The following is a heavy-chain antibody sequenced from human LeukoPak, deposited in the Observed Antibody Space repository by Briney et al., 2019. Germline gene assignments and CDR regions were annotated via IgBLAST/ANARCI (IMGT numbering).Heavy chain of an antibody. CDR2: IYYSGST. D-gene: IGHD4-23*01. CDR1: GGSVSSGSYY. V-gene: IGHV4-61*01. Sequence: PSETLSLTCSVSGGSVSSGSYYWTWIRQPPGKGLEWIGYIYYSGSTNYNPSLKSRVTMSVDTYKNQFSLKLSSVTAADTAVYYCARQLRWGDFDYWGQGTLVTVSS. J-gene: IGHJ4*02. CDR3: ARQLRWGDFDY.